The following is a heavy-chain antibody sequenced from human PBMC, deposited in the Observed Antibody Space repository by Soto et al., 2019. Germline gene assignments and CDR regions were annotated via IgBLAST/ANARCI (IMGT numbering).Heavy chain of an antibody. D-gene: IGHD3-10*01. CDR2: IIPIFGTA. Sequence: QVQLVQSGAEVKKPGSSVKVSCKASGGTFSSYAISWVRQAPGQGLERMGGIIPIFGTANYAQKFQGRVTITADESTSTAYMELSSLRSEDTAVYYCAICGVTMVRGVIGTNWFDPWGQGTLVTVSS. CDR1: GGTFSSYA. J-gene: IGHJ5*02. CDR3: AICGVTMVRGVIGTNWFDP. V-gene: IGHV1-69*01.